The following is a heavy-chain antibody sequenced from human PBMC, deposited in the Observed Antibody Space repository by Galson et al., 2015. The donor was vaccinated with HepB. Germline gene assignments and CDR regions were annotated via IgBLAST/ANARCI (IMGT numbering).Heavy chain of an antibody. CDR2: IYWDDDK. D-gene: IGHD3-16*01. CDR3: AHTGFGGYCGPFDY. J-gene: IGHJ4*02. V-gene: IGHV2-5*02. CDR1: GFSLSTRGVG. Sequence: PALVKPTQTLTLTCTFSGFSLSTRGVGVGWIRPPPGKALEWLALIYWDDDKRYSPSLKSRLTITKDTSKNQVVLTMTNMDPVDTATYYCAHTGFGGYCGPFDYWGQGTLVTVSS.